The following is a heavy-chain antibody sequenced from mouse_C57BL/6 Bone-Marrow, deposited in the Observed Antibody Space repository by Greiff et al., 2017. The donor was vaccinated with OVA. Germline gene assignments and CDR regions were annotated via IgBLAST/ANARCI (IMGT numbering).Heavy chain of an antibody. CDR2: SRNKANDYTT. D-gene: IGHD1-1*01. CDR3: ARDPYYYGSSYDWYFDV. J-gene: IGHJ1*03. V-gene: IGHV7-1*01. CDR1: GFTFSDFY. Sequence: EVKLMESGGGLVQSGRSLILSCATSGFTFSDFYMEWVRQAPGKGLEWIAASRNKANDYTTEYSASVKGRFIVSRDTSQSILYLQMNALRAEDTAIYYCARDPYYYGSSYDWYFDVWGTGTTVTVSS.